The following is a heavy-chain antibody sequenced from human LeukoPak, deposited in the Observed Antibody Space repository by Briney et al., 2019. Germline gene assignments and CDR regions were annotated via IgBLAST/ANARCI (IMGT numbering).Heavy chain of an antibody. Sequence: ASVKVSCKASGYTFTSYDINWVRQATGQGLEWMGWMNPNSGNTGYAQKFQGRVTMTRNIFISTAYMELSSLRSEDTAVYYCARVEYISGYSHIYWGQGTLVTVSS. CDR3: ARVEYISGYSHIY. CDR1: GYTFTSYD. CDR2: MNPNSGNT. V-gene: IGHV1-8*01. J-gene: IGHJ4*02. D-gene: IGHD3-22*01.